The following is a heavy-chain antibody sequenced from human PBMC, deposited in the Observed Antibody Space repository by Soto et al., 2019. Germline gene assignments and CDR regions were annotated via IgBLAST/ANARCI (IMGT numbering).Heavy chain of an antibody. CDR2: ISSISSCV. CDR3: ARRGAADSFDY. Sequence: EVQLLESGGGLVKPGGSLRLSCAASGFTFSNYDMNWVRQAPGKGLEWVSSISSISSCVYHADSVKGRFTTSRDNDRKSLSLQMNSLRAEDTAVYSCARRGAADSFDYWGQGTLVTVFS. J-gene: IGHJ4*02. CDR1: GFTFSNYD. V-gene: IGHV3-21*01. D-gene: IGHD6-13*01.